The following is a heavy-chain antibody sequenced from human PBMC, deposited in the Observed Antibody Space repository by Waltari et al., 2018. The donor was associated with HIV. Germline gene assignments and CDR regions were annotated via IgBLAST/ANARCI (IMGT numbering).Heavy chain of an antibody. CDR2: IWFDYSNE. CDR1: GFGFSHFG. Sequence: QVQLVESGGGVVQPGRSLRLSCAASGFGFSHFGMHWVRQAPGKGVGWVVVIWFDYSNEYYGDSVKGRFTISIDNSKKTVYLQMISLRGEDTAVYYCARLAREGYNGGFDYWGQGTLVTVSS. D-gene: IGHD1-1*01. V-gene: IGHV3-33*08. J-gene: IGHJ4*02. CDR3: ARLAREGYNGGFDY.